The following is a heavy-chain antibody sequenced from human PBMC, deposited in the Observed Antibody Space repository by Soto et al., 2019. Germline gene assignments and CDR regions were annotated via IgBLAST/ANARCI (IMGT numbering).Heavy chain of an antibody. CDR2: IRSKAYGGTT. CDR3: TRDRWYCSGGTCYYIAPNFFDY. J-gene: IGHJ4*02. CDR1: GFTFGDYA. D-gene: IGHD2-15*01. Sequence: GGSLRLSCTASGFTFGDYAMSWFRQAPGKGLEWVGFIRSKAYGGTTEYGASVKGRFTISRDDSKSITYLQMNSLKTEDTAVYYCTRDRWYCSGGTCYYIAPNFFDYWGQGTMVTVSS. V-gene: IGHV3-49*03.